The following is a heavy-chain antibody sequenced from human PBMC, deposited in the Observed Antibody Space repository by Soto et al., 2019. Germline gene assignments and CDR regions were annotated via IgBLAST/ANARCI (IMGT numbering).Heavy chain of an antibody. CDR1: GFSLSNSGVG. CDR3: AHDNLPDYGDSEPSTSHVFDS. CDR2: IYGDNDK. Sequence: QITLKESGPSPVKPTQTLTVTCTFSGFSLSNSGVGVAWIRQPPGKALECLALIYGDNDKRYSPSLKNRLTITQDTYKKHAVLTMTNMDPVDTATKCCAHDNLPDYGDSEPSTSHVFDSWGQGTLVTVSS. J-gene: IGHJ4*02. D-gene: IGHD4-17*01. V-gene: IGHV2-5*02.